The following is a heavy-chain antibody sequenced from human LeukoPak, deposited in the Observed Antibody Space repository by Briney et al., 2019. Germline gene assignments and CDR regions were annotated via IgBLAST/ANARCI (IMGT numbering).Heavy chain of an antibody. V-gene: IGHV4-39*01. CDR1: GGSISSISYY. Sequence: PSETLSLTCTVSGGSISSISYYWGSIRQPPGKGLEWNGSIYYSGSTYYNPSMTSRVTIAVDTSKNQFSLKLSSVTAADTAVYYCARQCVNSSGWYMGGYYMDVWGKGTTVTVSS. J-gene: IGHJ6*03. CDR3: ARQCVNSSGWYMGGYYMDV. CDR2: IYYSGST. D-gene: IGHD6-19*01.